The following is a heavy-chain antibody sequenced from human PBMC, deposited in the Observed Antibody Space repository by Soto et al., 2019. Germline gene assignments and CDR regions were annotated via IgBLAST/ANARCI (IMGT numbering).Heavy chain of an antibody. D-gene: IGHD4-17*01. V-gene: IGHV4-30-4*08. CDR1: GGSISSGGYS. CDR3: ARRDYPLDY. CDR2: IYYSGNT. Sequence: SETLSLTCAVSGGSISSGGYSWSWIRQPPGKGLEWIGCIYYSGNTYYNPSLKRRFSISVDTSKNQFSLQLSSVTVADTAVYYCARRDYPLDYWGQGTLVTVSS. J-gene: IGHJ4*02.